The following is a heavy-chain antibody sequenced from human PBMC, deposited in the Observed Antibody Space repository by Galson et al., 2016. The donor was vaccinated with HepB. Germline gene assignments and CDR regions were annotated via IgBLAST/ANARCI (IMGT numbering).Heavy chain of an antibody. V-gene: IGHV5-51*01. CDR2: IYPGDSDV. Sequence: QSGAEVKKPGESLKISCKGSGYSFSSYWIAWVRQMPGKGLEWMGIIYPGDSDVRYSPSYQGQVTISADKLFDTAYLQWSTLKASDTAMYYCAGLAFTMRVEGPGAFDIWGQGTMVTVSS. D-gene: IGHD3-22*01. CDR1: GYSFSSYW. J-gene: IGHJ3*02. CDR3: AGLAFTMRVEGPGAFDI.